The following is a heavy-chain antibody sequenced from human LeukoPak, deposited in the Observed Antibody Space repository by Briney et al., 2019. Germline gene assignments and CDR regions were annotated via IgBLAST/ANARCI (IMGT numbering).Heavy chain of an antibody. CDR1: GFTFSSYT. V-gene: IGHV3-21*01. J-gene: IGHJ4*02. CDR2: ISSSSSYI. CDR3: ARGAWSENPFDY. D-gene: IGHD1-14*01. Sequence: GSLRLSCAASGFTFSSYTMNWVRQAPGKGLEWVSSISSSSSYIYYADSVKGRFTISRDNARNSLYLEMNSLRAEDTAVYYCARGAWSENPFDYWGQGTLVTVSS.